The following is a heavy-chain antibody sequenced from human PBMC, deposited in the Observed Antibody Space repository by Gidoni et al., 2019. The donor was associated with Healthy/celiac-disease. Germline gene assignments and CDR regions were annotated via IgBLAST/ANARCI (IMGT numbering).Heavy chain of an antibody. Sequence: QVQLQGSGPGLGKPSETLSLHRTGSGGSIRSYYWSWIRQPPGKGLGWIGYIYYSGSTNYNPSLKSRVTISVDTSKNQFSLKLSSVTAADTAVYYCARLSTPLDWFDPWGQGTLVTVSS. CDR1: GGSIRSYY. CDR2: IYYSGST. J-gene: IGHJ5*02. V-gene: IGHV4-59*01. D-gene: IGHD2-2*01. CDR3: ARLSTPLDWFDP.